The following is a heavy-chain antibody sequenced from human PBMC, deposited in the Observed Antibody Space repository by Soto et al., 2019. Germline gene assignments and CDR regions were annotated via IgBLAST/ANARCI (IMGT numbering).Heavy chain of an antibody. CDR1: GFTFRTYG. CDR3: AKARGIYRPRDAFDV. D-gene: IGHD3-16*02. CDR2: ISYDGDNT. J-gene: IGHJ3*01. Sequence: GGSLRLSCAASGFTFRTYGMHWVRQAPGKGLEWVALISYDGDNTYYADSVKGRLTISRDNSKNTLYLQMNSLRAEDTAVYCCAKARGIYRPRDAFDVWGQGTMVTVS. V-gene: IGHV3-30*18.